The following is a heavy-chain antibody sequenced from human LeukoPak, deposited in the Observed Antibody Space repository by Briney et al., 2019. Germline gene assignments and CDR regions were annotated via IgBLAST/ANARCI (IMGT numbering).Heavy chain of an antibody. V-gene: IGHV4-34*01. CDR1: GGSFSGYY. J-gene: IGHJ4*02. CDR3: ARVEGRSKGGY. CDR2: INHSGST. D-gene: IGHD1-1*01. Sequence: PSETLPLTCAVYGGSFSGYYWSWIRQPPGKGLEWIGEINHSGSTNYNPSLKSRVTISVDTSKNQFSLKLSSVTAADTAVYYCARVEGRSKGGYWGQGTLVTVSS.